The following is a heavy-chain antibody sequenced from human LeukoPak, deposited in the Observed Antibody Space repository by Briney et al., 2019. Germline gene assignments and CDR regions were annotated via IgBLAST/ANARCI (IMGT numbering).Heavy chain of an antibody. D-gene: IGHD3-22*01. J-gene: IGHJ4*02. CDR2: ISGSGGST. CDR1: GFTFSSYA. V-gene: IGHV3-23*01. CDR3: AKDHSYYYDSSGYPDW. Sequence: GGSLRLSCAASGFTFSSYAMSWVRQAPGKGLEWVSAISGSGGSTYYADSVKGRFTISRDNSKNTLYLQMNSLRAEDTAVYYCAKDHSYYYDSSGYPDWWGQGTLVTVSS.